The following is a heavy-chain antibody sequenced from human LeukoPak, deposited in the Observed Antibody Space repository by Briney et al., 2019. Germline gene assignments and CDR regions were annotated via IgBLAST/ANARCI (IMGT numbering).Heavy chain of an antibody. CDR2: IYYSGST. CDR1: GDSISSYY. CDR3: ARVDVDIVATIISD. D-gene: IGHD5-12*01. Sequence: SETLSLTCTVSGDSISSYYWSWIRQPPGKGLEWIGYIYYSGSTNYNPSLKSRVTISVDTSKNQFSLKLSSVTAADTAVYYCARVDVDIVATIISDWGQGTLVTVSS. V-gene: IGHV4-59*01. J-gene: IGHJ4*02.